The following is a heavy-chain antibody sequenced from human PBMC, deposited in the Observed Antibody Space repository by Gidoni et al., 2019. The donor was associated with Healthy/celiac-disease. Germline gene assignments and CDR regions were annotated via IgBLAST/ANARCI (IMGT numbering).Heavy chain of an antibody. Sequence: EVQLVESGGGLVKPGGSLRLSCAASGFTFSSYSMNWVRQAPGKGLEWVSSISSSSSYIYYADSVKGRFTISRDNAKNSLYLQMNSLRAEDTAVYYCARADTLVVPAAIRDYGMDVWGQGTTVTVSS. D-gene: IGHD2-2*02. V-gene: IGHV3-21*01. CDR1: GFTFSSYS. J-gene: IGHJ6*02. CDR3: ARADTLVVPAAIRDYGMDV. CDR2: ISSSSSYI.